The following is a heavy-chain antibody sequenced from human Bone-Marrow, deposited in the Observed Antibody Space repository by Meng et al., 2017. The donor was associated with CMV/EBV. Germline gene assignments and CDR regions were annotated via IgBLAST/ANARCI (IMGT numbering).Heavy chain of an antibody. CDR2: IIPIFGTA. J-gene: IGHJ4*02. CDR1: GGTFSSYA. Sequence: QVELVQSGAEVKQSGSSVKVSCKASGGTFSSYAISWVRQAPGQGLEWMGGIIPIFGTANYAQKFQGRITITADESTSTAYMELSSLRSEDTAVYYCARALGDIGLDYWGQGTLVTVSS. D-gene: IGHD5-12*01. V-gene: IGHV1-69*12. CDR3: ARALGDIGLDY.